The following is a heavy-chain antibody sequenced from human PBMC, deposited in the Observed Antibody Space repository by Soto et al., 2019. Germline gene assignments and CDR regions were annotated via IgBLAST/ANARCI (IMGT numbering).Heavy chain of an antibody. CDR3: AKFLSTTVTYYYYCGMDV. CDR1: GFTFSSYA. V-gene: IGHV3-23*01. CDR2: ISGSGGST. Sequence: EVQLLESGGGLVQPGGSLRLSCAASGFTFSSYAMSWVRQAPGKGLEWVSAISGSGGSTYYADSVKGRFTISRDNSKNTVYLQMNSLRAEDTAVYYCAKFLSTTVTYYYYCGMDVWGQGTTVSVSS. J-gene: IGHJ6*02. D-gene: IGHD4-17*01.